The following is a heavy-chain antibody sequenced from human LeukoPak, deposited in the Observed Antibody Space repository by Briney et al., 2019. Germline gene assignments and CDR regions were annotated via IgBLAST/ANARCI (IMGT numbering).Heavy chain of an antibody. CDR2: ISSNGGST. CDR1: GFTFSSYA. V-gene: IGHV3-64*01. CDR3: ARTYYYGSGSPDY. J-gene: IGHJ4*02. D-gene: IGHD3-10*01. Sequence: GGSLRLSCAASGFTFSSYAMHWVRQAPGKGLEYVSAISSNGGSTYYANSVKGRFTISRDNSKNTLYLQMGSLRAEDMAVYYCARTYYYGSGSPDYWGQGTLVTASS.